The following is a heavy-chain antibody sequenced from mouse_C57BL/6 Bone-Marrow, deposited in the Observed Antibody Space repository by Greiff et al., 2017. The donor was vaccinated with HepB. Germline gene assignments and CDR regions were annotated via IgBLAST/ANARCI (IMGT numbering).Heavy chain of an antibody. CDR3: ARHEYDLCFAY. D-gene: IGHD2-14*01. Sequence: EVQRVESGGDLVKPGGSLKLSCAASGFTFSDYGMSWVRQTPDKGLEWVATISSGGGYTYYPDNVKGRFTISRDNANNTLYRQMSSVNSEYTAMYYCARHEYDLCFAYWGQGTTVTVSA. J-gene: IGHJ3*01. CDR1: GFTFSDYG. V-gene: IGHV5-6*01. CDR2: ISSGGGYT.